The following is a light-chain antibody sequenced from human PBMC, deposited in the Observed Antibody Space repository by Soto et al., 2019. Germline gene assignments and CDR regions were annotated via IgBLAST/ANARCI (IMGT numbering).Light chain of an antibody. CDR3: QQSYSTPFT. CDR1: QSISSY. V-gene: IGKV1-39*01. J-gene: IGKJ3*01. CDR2: AAS. Sequence: DITMTQSPSSLSASVGDRVTITCRASQSISSYLNWYQQKPGKAPKLLIYAASSLQSGVPSRFSGGGSGTDFTLTISSLQPEDFATYYCQQSYSTPFTFGPGTKVDIK.